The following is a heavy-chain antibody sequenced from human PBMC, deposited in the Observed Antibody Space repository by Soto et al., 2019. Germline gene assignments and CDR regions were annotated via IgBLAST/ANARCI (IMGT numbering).Heavy chain of an antibody. V-gene: IGHV1-69*01. Sequence: QVLLVQSGAEVKKPGSSVKISCKASGGSFGNSAINWVRQTPGQGLEWLGGFIPVYRTLNYAQKFQGRVTITADEYTGTAYMTLSSLSSNDTAVYYCATGVIWIGYFTVDYWGQGTRVTFSS. J-gene: IGHJ4*02. D-gene: IGHD3-3*01. CDR2: FIPVYRTL. CDR3: ATGVIWIGYFTVDY. CDR1: GGSFGNSA.